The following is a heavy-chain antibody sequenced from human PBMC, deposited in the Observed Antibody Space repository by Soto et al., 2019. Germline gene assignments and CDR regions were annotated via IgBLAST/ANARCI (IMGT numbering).Heavy chain of an antibody. Sequence: EVQLVESGGGLVKPGGSLRLSCAASGFTFSSYSMNWVRQAPGKGLEWGASISSSSSYIYYADSVKGRFTISRDNAKNSLYLQRNSLRAEDTAVYYCARDLQYYYDSSGYWNWFDPWGQGTLVTVSS. V-gene: IGHV3-21*06. J-gene: IGHJ5*02. D-gene: IGHD3-22*01. CDR1: GFTFSSYS. CDR3: ARDLQYYYDSSGYWNWFDP. CDR2: ISSSSSYI.